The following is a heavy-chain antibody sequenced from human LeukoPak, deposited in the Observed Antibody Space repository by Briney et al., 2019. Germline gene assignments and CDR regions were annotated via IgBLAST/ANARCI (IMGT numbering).Heavy chain of an antibody. CDR1: GFTFSSYG. CDR3: ARKSASGNYPLDY. D-gene: IGHD3-10*01. CDR2: ISGSGGGT. V-gene: IGHV3-23*01. Sequence: PGGSLRLSCAASGFTFSSYGMSWVRQAPGKGLEWVSGISGSGGGTYYADSVKGRFTISRDNAKNTVFLQMSSLRAEDTALYYCARKSASGNYPLDYWGQGTLVTVSS. J-gene: IGHJ4*02.